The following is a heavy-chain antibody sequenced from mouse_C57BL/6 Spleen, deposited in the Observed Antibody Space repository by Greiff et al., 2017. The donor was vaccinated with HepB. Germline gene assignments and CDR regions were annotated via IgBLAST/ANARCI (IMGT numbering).Heavy chain of an antibody. CDR3: ARRGDGYYGEWFAY. Sequence: EVQLQQSGPELVKPGASVKISCKASGYTFTDYYMNWVKQSHGKSLEWIGDINPNNGGTSYNQKFKGKATLTVDKSSSTAYMELRSLTSEDSAVYYCARRGDGYYGEWFAYWGQGTLVTVSA. CDR1: GYTFTDYY. D-gene: IGHD2-3*01. CDR2: INPNNGGT. V-gene: IGHV1-26*01. J-gene: IGHJ3*01.